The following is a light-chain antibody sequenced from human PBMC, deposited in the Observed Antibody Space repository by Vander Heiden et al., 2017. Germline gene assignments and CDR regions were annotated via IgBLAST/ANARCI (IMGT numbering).Light chain of an antibody. Sequence: SYVLTQPPSVSVGPGQTASITRERQNIGTKSVHWYQQKPGQAPLLVIYDDADRPSGIPERFSGSNSGNSATLTISRVEAGDEADYTCQMWDADSDHPVFGGGTKLTVL. CDR3: QMWDADSDHPV. CDR2: DDA. CDR1: NIGTKS. V-gene: IGLV3-21*02. J-gene: IGLJ3*02.